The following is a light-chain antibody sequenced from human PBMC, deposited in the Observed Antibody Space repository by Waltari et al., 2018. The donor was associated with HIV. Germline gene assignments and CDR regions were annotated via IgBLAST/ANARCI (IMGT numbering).Light chain of an antibody. V-gene: IGLV3-19*01. CDR1: SLRSYY. J-gene: IGLJ2*01. Sequence: SSELTQDPAVSVALGQTVRIPCQGDSLRSYYASWYQQKPGQAPVLVIYGKKNRPSVIPDRFSGSSSGNTASLTITGAQAEDEADYYCNSRDSSGNHVVFGGGTKLTVL. CDR3: NSRDSSGNHVV. CDR2: GKK.